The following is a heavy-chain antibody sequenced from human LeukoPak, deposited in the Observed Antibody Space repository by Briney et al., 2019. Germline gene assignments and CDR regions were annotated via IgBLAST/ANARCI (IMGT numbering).Heavy chain of an antibody. D-gene: IGHD5-12*01. J-gene: IGHJ6*02. CDR2: INPSGGST. CDR3: AREALATAHTKHYYYGMDV. Sequence: ASVKVSCKASGYTFTSYYMHWVRQAPGQGLEWMGIINPSGGSTSYAQKFQGRVTMTRDTSTSTVYMELSSLRSEDTAVYYCAREALATAHTKHYYYGMDVWGQGTTVTVSS. CDR1: GYTFTSYY. V-gene: IGHV1-46*01.